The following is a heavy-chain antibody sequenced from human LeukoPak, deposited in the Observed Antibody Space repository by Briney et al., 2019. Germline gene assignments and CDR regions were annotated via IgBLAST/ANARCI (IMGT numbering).Heavy chain of an antibody. Sequence: GGSLRLPCAASGFTFSDYYMSWIRQAPGKGLEWVSYISSSGSTMYYADSVKGRFTISRDNAKNSLYLQMNSLRAEDTAVYYCATPYYDFWSGYYKRGVRGADAFDIWGQGTMVTVSS. D-gene: IGHD3-3*01. CDR1: GFTFSDYY. J-gene: IGHJ3*02. CDR2: ISSSGSTM. CDR3: ATPYYDFWSGYYKRGVRGADAFDI. V-gene: IGHV3-11*04.